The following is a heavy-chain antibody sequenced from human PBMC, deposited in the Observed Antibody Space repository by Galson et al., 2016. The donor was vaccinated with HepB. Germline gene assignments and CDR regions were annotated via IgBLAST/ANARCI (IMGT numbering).Heavy chain of an antibody. D-gene: IGHD2-21*02. CDR2: ISYSSSYM. V-gene: IGHV3-23*01. Sequence: SLRLSCAASGFTFSSYAMVWVRQAPGKGLEWVSSISYSSSYMPYADAVKGRFTISRDNSKNTLYLQMNSLRAEDTAVYYCAKDPIQCGGDCTRASYYFDYWGQGLLVTVSS. J-gene: IGHJ4*02. CDR3: AKDPIQCGGDCTRASYYFDY. CDR1: GFTFSSYA.